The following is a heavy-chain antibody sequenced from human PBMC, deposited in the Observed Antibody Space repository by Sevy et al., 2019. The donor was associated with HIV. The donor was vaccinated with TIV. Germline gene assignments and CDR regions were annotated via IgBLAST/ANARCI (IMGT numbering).Heavy chain of an antibody. D-gene: IGHD2-15*01. CDR1: GGTFSSYA. CDR3: AAYLGYCSRGSCYTHPFDY. V-gene: IGHV1-69*13. J-gene: IGHJ4*02. CDR2: IIPIFGTA. Sequence: ASVKVSCKASGGTFSSYAISWVRQAPGQGLEWMGGIIPIFGTANYAQRFQGRVTITADESTSTAYTELSSLRSEDTAVYYCAAYLGYCSRGSCYTHPFDYWGQGTLVTVSS.